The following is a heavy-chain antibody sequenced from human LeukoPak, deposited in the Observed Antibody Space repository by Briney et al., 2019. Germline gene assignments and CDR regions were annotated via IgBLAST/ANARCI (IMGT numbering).Heavy chain of an antibody. D-gene: IGHD5-12*01. Sequence: GRSLRLSCAASGFAFSTYAIHWVRQAPGKGLEWVAVISYDGSNKYYADPVKGRFTISRDNSKNTLFLQMNSLRAEDTAVYYCARDYGDIVATISSYYYGMDVWGQGTTVTVSS. CDR3: ARDYGDIVATISSYYYGMDV. V-gene: IGHV3-30*04. CDR2: ISYDGSNK. CDR1: GFAFSTYA. J-gene: IGHJ6*02.